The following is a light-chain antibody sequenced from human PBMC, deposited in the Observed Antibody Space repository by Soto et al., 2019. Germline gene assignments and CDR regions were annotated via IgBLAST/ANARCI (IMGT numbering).Light chain of an antibody. Sequence: QSVLTQPPSVSVAPGQKVTLSCSGTSNIGNNYISWYQQLPGTAPKLLIYENNKRPSGIPDRFSGSKSGTSATLGITGLQTGDEAVYYCGSWDDSLNVGAFGGGTKVTVL. V-gene: IGLV1-51*01. CDR3: GSWDDSLNVGA. J-gene: IGLJ2*01. CDR2: ENN. CDR1: SNIGNNY.